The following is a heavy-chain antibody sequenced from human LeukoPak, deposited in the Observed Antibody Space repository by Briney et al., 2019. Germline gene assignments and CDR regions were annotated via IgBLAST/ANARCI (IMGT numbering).Heavy chain of an antibody. CDR1: GGSISSSSYY. CDR2: IYYSGST. D-gene: IGHD6-13*01. J-gene: IGHJ4*02. Sequence: SETLSLTCTVSGGSISSSSYYWGWIRQPPGKGLEWIGSIYYSGSTYYNPSLKSRVTISVDTSKNQFSLKLSSATAADTAVYYCARSKQLVIIDYWGQGTLVTVSS. CDR3: ARSKQLVIIDY. V-gene: IGHV4-39*01.